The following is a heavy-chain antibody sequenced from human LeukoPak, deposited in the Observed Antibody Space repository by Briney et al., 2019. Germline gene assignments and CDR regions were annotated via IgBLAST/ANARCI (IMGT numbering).Heavy chain of an antibody. J-gene: IGHJ4*02. Sequence: ASVKVSCKASGYTFTGYYMHWVRQAPGQGLEWMGWINPNSGGTNYAQKFQGRVTMTRDTSISTAYMELSRLRSDDTAVYYCARDHKELSYFDYWGQGTPVTVSS. D-gene: IGHD1-26*01. CDR2: INPNSGGT. CDR3: ARDHKELSYFDY. CDR1: GYTFTGYY. V-gene: IGHV1-2*02.